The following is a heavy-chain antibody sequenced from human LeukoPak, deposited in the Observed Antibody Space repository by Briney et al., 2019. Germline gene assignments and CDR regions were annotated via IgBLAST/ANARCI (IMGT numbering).Heavy chain of an antibody. CDR2: ISNDGSKK. CDR1: GFTFSSYS. D-gene: IGHD2-21*01. Sequence: GGSLRLSCAASGFTFSSYSMNWVRQAPGKGLEWVAVISNDGSKKQYADSVKGRFTISRDNSKNTLYLQMNSLRAEDTDVYYCARDLAYCGGECYSGDAFDIWGQGTMVIVSS. V-gene: IGHV3-30*03. J-gene: IGHJ3*02. CDR3: ARDLAYCGGECYSGDAFDI.